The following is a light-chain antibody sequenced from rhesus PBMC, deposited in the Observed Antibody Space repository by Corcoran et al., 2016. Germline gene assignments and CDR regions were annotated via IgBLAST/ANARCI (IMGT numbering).Light chain of an antibody. J-gene: IGKJ2*01. CDR3: QQYYSTPYS. CDR1: QSLLYSSNNKNY. V-gene: IGKV4-1*01. Sequence: DIVMTQSPDSLAVSLGERVTINCKSSQSLLYSSNNKNYLAWYQQKPGQASKLVIYWASTRESGVPNRFSGSGSGTDFTLTISGLQAEDVAVYYCQQYYSTPYSFGQGTKVEIK. CDR2: WAS.